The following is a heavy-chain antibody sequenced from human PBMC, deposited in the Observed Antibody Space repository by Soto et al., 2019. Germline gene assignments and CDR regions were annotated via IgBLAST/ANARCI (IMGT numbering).Heavy chain of an antibody. V-gene: IGHV3-23*01. CDR1: GFTFSSFA. J-gene: IGHJ4*02. CDR2: ISGGGGRA. Sequence: RRLSCAASGFTFSSFAMSWVRQAPGKGLEWVSAISGGGGRAYYADSVKGRFTISRDSSKNTVYLQMNSLRAEDTAVYYCAKLSQGVRYLDWVSELKPYYFDYWGQGTLVTVSS. D-gene: IGHD3-9*01. CDR3: AKLSQGVRYLDWVSELKPYYFDY.